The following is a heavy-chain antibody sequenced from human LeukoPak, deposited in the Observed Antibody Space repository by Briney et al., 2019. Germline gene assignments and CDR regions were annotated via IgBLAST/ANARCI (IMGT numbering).Heavy chain of an antibody. V-gene: IGHV4-39*01. Sequence: PSETLSLTCTVSGGSISSSSYCWGWIRQPPGKGLEWIGSIYYSGSTYYNPSLKSRVTISVDTSKNQFSLKLSSVTAADTAVYYCARHVEWLVRLDAFDIWGQGTMVTVSS. CDR1: GGSISSSSYC. J-gene: IGHJ3*02. CDR3: ARHVEWLVRLDAFDI. D-gene: IGHD6-19*01. CDR2: IYYSGST.